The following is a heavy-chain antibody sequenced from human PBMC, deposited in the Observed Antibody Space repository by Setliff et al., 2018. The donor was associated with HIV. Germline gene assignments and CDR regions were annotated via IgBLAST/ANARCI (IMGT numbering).Heavy chain of an antibody. Sequence: PGGSLRLSCAASGFTFSSYWMSWVRQAPGKGLEWVANIKYDGSEKYYVGSVKGRFTISRDNAKNSLYLQINSLRAEDTALYYCAREGFSGWYLNYWGQGTLVTVSS. J-gene: IGHJ4*02. CDR1: GFTFSSYW. CDR2: IKYDGSEK. V-gene: IGHV3-7*03. D-gene: IGHD6-19*01. CDR3: AREGFSGWYLNY.